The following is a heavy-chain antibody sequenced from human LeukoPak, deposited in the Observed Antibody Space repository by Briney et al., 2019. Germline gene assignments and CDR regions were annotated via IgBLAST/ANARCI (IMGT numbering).Heavy chain of an antibody. Sequence: GGSLRLSCAASGFTFSSYWMSWVRQAPGKGLEWVAVISYDGSNKYYADSVKGRFTISRDNSKNTLYLQMNSLRAEDTAVYYCAKAIIDYWGQGTLVTVSS. J-gene: IGHJ4*02. CDR2: ISYDGSNK. CDR1: GFTFSSYW. CDR3: AKAIIDY. V-gene: IGHV3-30*18.